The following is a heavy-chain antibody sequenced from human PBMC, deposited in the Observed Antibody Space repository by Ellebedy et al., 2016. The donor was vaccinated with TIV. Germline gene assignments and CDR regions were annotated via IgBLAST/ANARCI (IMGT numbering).Heavy chain of an antibody. CDR1: GGSFSGYY. CDR2: IYYSGST. V-gene: IGHV4-59*01. J-gene: IGHJ6*03. D-gene: IGHD5-18*01. CDR3: ARDAGYSYGYDYYMDV. Sequence: SETLSLXCAVYGGSFSGYYWSWIRQPPGKGLEWIGYIYYSGSTNYNPSLKSRVTISVDTSKNQFSLKLSSVTAADTAVYYCARDAGYSYGYDYYMDVWGKGTTVTVSS.